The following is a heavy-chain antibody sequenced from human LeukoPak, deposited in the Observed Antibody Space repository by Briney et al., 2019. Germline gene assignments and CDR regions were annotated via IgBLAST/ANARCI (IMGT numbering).Heavy chain of an antibody. Sequence: GGSLRLSCAASGFTFSSYSMNWVRQAPGKGPEWVANIKQDGGVKNYVDSVKGRFTISRDNAKNSLYLQMDSLGAEDTAVYYCARAYSWGQGTLVTVSS. CDR2: IKQDGGVK. CDR3: ARAYS. V-gene: IGHV3-7*04. J-gene: IGHJ5*02. D-gene: IGHD2-21*01. CDR1: GFTFSSYS.